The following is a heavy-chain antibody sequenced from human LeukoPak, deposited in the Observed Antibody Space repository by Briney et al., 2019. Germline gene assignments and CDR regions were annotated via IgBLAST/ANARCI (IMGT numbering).Heavy chain of an antibody. Sequence: GGSLRLSCAASGFTFSSYGMHWVRQAPGKGLEWVAVIWYDGSNKYYADSVKGRFTISRDNSKNTLYLQMNRLRAEDTAVYYCARDWRDYYDSSGYVADWGQGTLVTVSS. CDR1: GFTFSSYG. V-gene: IGHV3-33*01. CDR2: IWYDGSNK. J-gene: IGHJ4*02. CDR3: ARDWRDYYDSSGYVAD. D-gene: IGHD3-22*01.